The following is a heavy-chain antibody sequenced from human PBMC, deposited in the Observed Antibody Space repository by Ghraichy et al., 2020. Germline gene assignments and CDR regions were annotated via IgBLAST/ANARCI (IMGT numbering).Heavy chain of an antibody. V-gene: IGHV3-48*02. J-gene: IGHJ4*02. CDR1: GFTFTTYG. CDR2: INKSGGDK. Sequence: GESLNISCAASGFTFTTYGMNWVRQAPGKGLEWLSYINKSGGDKRYADSVKGRFTISRDTAKSSLFLQMNSLRDEDTAVYYCARDRIEGDGGGSIDYWGQGTLVTVSS. CDR3: ARDRIEGDGGGSIDY. D-gene: IGHD6-19*01.